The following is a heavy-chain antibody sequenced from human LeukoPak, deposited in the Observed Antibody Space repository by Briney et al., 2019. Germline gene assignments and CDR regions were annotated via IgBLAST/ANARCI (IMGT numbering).Heavy chain of an antibody. CDR2: INPNSGGT. CDR1: GYTFTSYD. CDR3: ARAPYSGYDYRLGY. V-gene: IGHV1-2*02. Sequence: ASVKVSCKASGYTFTSYDINWVRQATGQGLEWMGWINPNSGGTNYAQKFQGRVTMTRDTSISTAYMELSRLRSDDTAVYYCARAPYSGYDYRLGYWGQGTLVTVSS. D-gene: IGHD5-12*01. J-gene: IGHJ4*02.